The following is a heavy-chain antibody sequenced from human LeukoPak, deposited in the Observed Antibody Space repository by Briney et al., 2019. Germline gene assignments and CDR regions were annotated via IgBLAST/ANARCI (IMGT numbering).Heavy chain of an antibody. J-gene: IGHJ4*02. CDR2: MNPNSGIT. CDR3: AREADILTGVDY. CDR1: GYTFTSYD. V-gene: IGHV1-8*01. Sequence: GASVKVSCKASGYTFTSYDINWVRQATGQGLEWMGWMNPNSGITGYAQKFQGRVTMTRNTSISTAYMELSSLRSEDTAVYYCAREADILTGVDYWGQGTLVTVSS. D-gene: IGHD3-9*01.